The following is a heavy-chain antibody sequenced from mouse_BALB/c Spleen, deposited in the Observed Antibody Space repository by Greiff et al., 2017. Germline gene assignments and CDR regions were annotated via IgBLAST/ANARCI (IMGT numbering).Heavy chain of an antibody. CDR3: ARYGYYDYDAYAMDY. CDR2: ISYSGST. J-gene: IGHJ4*01. CDR1: GDSITSGY. V-gene: IGHV3-8*02. D-gene: IGHD2-4*01. Sequence: EVQLQESGPSLVKPSQTLSLTCSVTGDSITSGYWNWIRKFPGNKLEYMGYISYSGSTYYNPSLKSRISITRDTSKNQYYLQLNSVTTEDTATYYCARYGYYDYDAYAMDYWGQGTSVTVSS.